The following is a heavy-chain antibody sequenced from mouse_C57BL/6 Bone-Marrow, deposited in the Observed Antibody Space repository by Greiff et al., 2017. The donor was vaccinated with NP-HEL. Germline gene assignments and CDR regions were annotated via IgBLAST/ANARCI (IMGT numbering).Heavy chain of an antibody. CDR1: GFTFSDYG. J-gene: IGHJ4*01. CDR2: ISSGSSTI. Sequence: EVQLVESGGGLVKPGGSLKLSCAASGFTFSDYGMHWVRQAPEKGLEWVAYISSGSSTIYYADTVKGRFTLSRDNAKNTLFLQMTSLRSEDTAMYYCARRYRGLYYYAMDYWGQGTSVTVSS. D-gene: IGHD2-12*01. CDR3: ARRYRGLYYYAMDY. V-gene: IGHV5-17*01.